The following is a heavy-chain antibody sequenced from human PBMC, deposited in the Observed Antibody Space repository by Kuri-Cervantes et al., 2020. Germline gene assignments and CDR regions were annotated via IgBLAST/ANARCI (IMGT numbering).Heavy chain of an antibody. V-gene: IGHV3-7*01. CDR2: IKQDGSEK. J-gene: IGHJ4*02. Sequence: GGSLRLSCAASGFTFSSYAMHWVRQAPGKGLEWVANIKQDGSEKYYVDSVKGRFTISGDNAKNSLYLQMNSLRAEDTAVYYCARQVLRTVVTAGHSPGTFDYWGQGTLVTVSS. CDR1: GFTFSSYA. D-gene: IGHD4-23*01. CDR3: ARQVLRTVVTAGHSPGTFDY.